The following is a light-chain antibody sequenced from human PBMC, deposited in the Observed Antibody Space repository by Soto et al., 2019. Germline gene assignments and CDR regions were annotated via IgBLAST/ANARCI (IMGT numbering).Light chain of an antibody. CDR3: QQYGDSPST. J-gene: IGKJ1*01. Sequence: EIVLTQSPGTLSLSPGESATLSCRASQSVSSNSLAWYRRNPGQPPSLLIYGTSTRATDIPRRFSGSGSGTDFTLTITRLEPEDFAVYFGQQYGDSPSTVGQGTKVE. CDR1: QSVSSNS. V-gene: IGKV3-20*01. CDR2: GTS.